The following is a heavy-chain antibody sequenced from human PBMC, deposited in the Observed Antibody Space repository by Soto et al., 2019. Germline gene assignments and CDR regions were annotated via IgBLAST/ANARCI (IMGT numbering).Heavy chain of an antibody. CDR2: INSDGSST. V-gene: IGHV3-74*01. D-gene: IGHD6-13*01. Sequence: EVQLVESGGGLVQPGGSLRLSCAASGFTFSSYWMHWVRQAPGEGLVWVSRINSDGSSTSYADSVKGRFTISRDNAKNTLYLQMNSLRAEDTAVYYCARVAAVRSWFDPWGQGTLVTVSS. J-gene: IGHJ5*02. CDR1: GFTFSSYW. CDR3: ARVAAVRSWFDP.